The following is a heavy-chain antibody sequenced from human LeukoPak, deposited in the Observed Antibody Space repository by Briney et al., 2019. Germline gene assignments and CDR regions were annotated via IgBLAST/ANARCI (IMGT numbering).Heavy chain of an antibody. CDR2: ISYDGSNK. D-gene: IGHD3-10*01. V-gene: IGHV3-30*18. CDR1: GFTFSSYG. CDR3: AKDWDTMGRGVIQDYYYGMDV. J-gene: IGHJ6*02. Sequence: PGGSLRLSCAASGFTFSSYGMHWVRQAPGKALEWVAVISYDGSNKYYADFVKGRFTISRDNSKNTLYLQMNSLRAEDTAVYYCAKDWDTMGRGVIQDYYYGMDVWGQGTTVTVSS.